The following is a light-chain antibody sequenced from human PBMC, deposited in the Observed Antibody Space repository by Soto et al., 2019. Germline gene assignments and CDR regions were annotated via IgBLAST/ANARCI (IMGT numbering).Light chain of an antibody. J-gene: IGLJ1*01. CDR3: SSYTSRSTLDYV. V-gene: IGLV2-8*01. CDR1: SSDVGAYNR. CDR2: EVS. Sequence: QSALTQPPSASGSPGQSVTISCTGTSSDVGAYNRVSWYQHHPGKAPKLMIYEVSKRPSGVPDRFSGSKSGNTASLTVSGLQAEDEADYYCSSYTSRSTLDYVFGSGTKLTVL.